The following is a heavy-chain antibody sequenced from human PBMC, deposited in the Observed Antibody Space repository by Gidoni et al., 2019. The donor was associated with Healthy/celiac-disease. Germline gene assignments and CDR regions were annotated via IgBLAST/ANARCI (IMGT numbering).Heavy chain of an antibody. Sequence: EVQLVESGGGLFQPGGPLKRSGAASGFTFSGSALHWVRQASGKGLEWVGRIRSNANSYATAYAASVKGRFTISRDDSKNTAYLQMNSLKTEDTAVYYCTSLLSPSVWGQGTLVTVSS. J-gene: IGHJ4*02. V-gene: IGHV3-73*02. CDR2: IRSNANSYAT. D-gene: IGHD3-10*01. CDR1: GFTFSGSA. CDR3: TSLLSPSV.